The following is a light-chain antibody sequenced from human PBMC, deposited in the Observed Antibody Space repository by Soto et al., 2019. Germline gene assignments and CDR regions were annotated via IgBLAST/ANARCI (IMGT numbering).Light chain of an antibody. J-gene: IGLJ2*01. CDR2: EGS. Sequence: QSALTQPASVSGSPGQSITISCTGTSSDVGSYNLVSWYQRHPGKAPKLMIYEGSKRPSGVSNRFSGSKSGNTASLTISGLHAEDEADYYCCSYAGSSTPMVFGGGTKLTVL. V-gene: IGLV2-23*01. CDR1: SSDVGSYNL. CDR3: CSYAGSSTPMV.